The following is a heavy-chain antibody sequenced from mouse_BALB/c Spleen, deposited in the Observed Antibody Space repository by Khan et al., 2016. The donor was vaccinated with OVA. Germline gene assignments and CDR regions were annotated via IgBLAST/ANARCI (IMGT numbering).Heavy chain of an antibody. CDR1: GYTFTCYW. Sequence: QVQLKQSGAELAKPGASVKMSCTASGYTFTCYWMHWIKQRPGQGLEWIGYINPTSGYTNYNQKFKDKATLTADKSSSTAYMQLSSLTSDDSAVYYCARDRIDYWGQGTALTVSS. V-gene: IGHV1-7*01. CDR2: INPTSGYT. J-gene: IGHJ2*01. CDR3: ARDRIDY.